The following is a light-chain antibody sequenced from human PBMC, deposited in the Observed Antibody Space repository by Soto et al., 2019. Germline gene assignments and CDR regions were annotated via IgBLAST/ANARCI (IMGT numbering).Light chain of an antibody. V-gene: IGKV3-15*01. J-gene: IGKJ5*01. CDR3: KQYNNGIT. Sequence: EIVMTRSPATLSVSPGERATLSCRASQSVSSNLAWYQQKPGQAPRLLIYGASTRATGIQARFSGSGSGTEFTLTIRRLEPEDFAVYYCKQYNNGITCGQGTRLEIK. CDR2: GAS. CDR1: QSVSSN.